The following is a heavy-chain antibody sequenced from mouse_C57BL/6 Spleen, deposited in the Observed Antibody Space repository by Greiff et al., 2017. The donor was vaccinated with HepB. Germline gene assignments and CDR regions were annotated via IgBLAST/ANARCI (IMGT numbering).Heavy chain of an antibody. CDR3: ARAGYYGSSYGGYWYIDV. V-gene: IGHV1-64*01. Sequence: QVQLQQPGAELVKPGASVKLSCKASGYTFTSYWMHWVKQRPGQGLEWIGMIHPNSGSTNYNEKFKSKATLTVDKSSSTAYIQLSSLTSEDSAVYYCARAGYYGSSYGGYWYIDVWGTGTTVTVSS. CDR1: GYTFTSYW. J-gene: IGHJ1*03. CDR2: IHPNSGST. D-gene: IGHD1-1*01.